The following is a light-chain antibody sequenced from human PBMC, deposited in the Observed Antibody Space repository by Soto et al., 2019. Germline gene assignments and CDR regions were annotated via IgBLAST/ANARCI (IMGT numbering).Light chain of an antibody. CDR3: QQYGASPLT. J-gene: IGKJ4*01. CDR1: QSVSSDY. Sequence: EIVLTQSPGTLSLSPGDRAALSCRASQSVSSDYVAWYQRKPGQTPNVLIYRASIRATGIPDRFSGSGSGTDFTLTISRLEPEDFAVYYCQQYGASPLTFGGGTKVDIK. V-gene: IGKV3-20*01. CDR2: RAS.